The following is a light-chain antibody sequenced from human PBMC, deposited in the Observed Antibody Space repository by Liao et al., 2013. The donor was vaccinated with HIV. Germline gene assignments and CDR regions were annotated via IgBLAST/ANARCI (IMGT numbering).Light chain of an antibody. J-gene: IGLJ2*01. CDR2: QDN. CDR1: KLGDKF. CDR3: QVWDSSTVI. Sequence: SYELTQPPSVSVSPGQTASITCSGDKLGDKFASWYQQKPGQSPLLVIYQDNKRPSVIPERFSGSNSGDTATLTISGTQPFDEADYYCQVWDSSTVIFGGGTKLIVL. V-gene: IGLV3-1*01.